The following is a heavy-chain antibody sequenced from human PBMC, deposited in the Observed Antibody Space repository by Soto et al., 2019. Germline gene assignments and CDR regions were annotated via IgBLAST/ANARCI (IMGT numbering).Heavy chain of an antibody. D-gene: IGHD5-12*01. Sequence: GGSLRLSCAASGFTFSSYAMSWVRQAPGKGLEWVSAISGSGGSTYYADSVKGRFTISRDNSKNTLYLQMNSLRAEDTAVYYCAKSGGYDYYYYGMDVWGQGTTVTVSS. CDR2: ISGSGGST. CDR1: GFTFSSYA. CDR3: AKSGGYDYYYYGMDV. J-gene: IGHJ6*02. V-gene: IGHV3-23*01.